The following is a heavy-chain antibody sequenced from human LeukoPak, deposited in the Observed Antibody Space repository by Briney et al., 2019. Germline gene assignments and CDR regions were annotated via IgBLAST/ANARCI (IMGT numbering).Heavy chain of an antibody. CDR2: IRNKANTYTT. J-gene: IGHJ6*03. CDR3: GGLDYYYYMDV. V-gene: IGHV3-72*01. CDR1: GFTFSDHY. Sequence: PGGSLRLSCAASGFTFSDHYMDWVRQAPGKGLEWVGHIRNKANTYTTFYAASVKGRFTISRDDSKNSLYLQMNSLKTEDTAVYYCGGLDYYYYMDVWGKGTTVTVSS.